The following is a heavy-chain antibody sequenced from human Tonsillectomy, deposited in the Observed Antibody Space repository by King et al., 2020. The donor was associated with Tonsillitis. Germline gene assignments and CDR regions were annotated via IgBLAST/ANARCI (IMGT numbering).Heavy chain of an antibody. V-gene: IGHV5-51*01. Sequence: VQLVESGAEVKKPGESLKISCKGSGYSFTSYWIGWVRQMPGKGLEWMGIIYPGDSDTRYSPSFLGQVTISAAKSTTTAFLQWISLKASDTAMYYCARRDCSNASCPGGLGYWGQGTLVTVSS. D-gene: IGHD2-2*01. J-gene: IGHJ4*02. CDR2: IYPGDSDT. CDR3: ARRDCSNASCPGGLGY. CDR1: GYSFTSYW.